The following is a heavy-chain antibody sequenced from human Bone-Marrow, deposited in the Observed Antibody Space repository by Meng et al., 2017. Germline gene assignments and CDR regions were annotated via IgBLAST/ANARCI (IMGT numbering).Heavy chain of an antibody. CDR1: GGSFSDYY. Sequence: LGRTGVLSPSETLSPPCVVSGGSFSDYYWSWIRQPPGKGLEWIGEINHSGSTNYNPSLESRATISVDTSQNNLSLKLSSVTAADSAVYYCARGPTTMAHDFDYWGQGTLVTVSS. J-gene: IGHJ4*02. CDR3: ARGPTTMAHDFDY. CDR2: INHSGST. V-gene: IGHV4-34*01. D-gene: IGHD4-11*01.